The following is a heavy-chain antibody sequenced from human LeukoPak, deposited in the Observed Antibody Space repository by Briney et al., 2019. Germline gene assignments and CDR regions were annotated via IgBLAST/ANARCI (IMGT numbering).Heavy chain of an antibody. Sequence: SETLSLTCAVSGGSFSGYLWSWIRQPPGRGLEWIGEINYNGQTTNYNPSLKSRVTISVDRSQNQFSLTLTSVTAADTAVYYCARVLNGYFDYWGQGTLVTVSS. CDR1: GGSFSGYL. CDR3: ARVLNGYFDY. CDR2: INYNGQTT. V-gene: IGHV4-34*01. J-gene: IGHJ4*02. D-gene: IGHD2-8*01.